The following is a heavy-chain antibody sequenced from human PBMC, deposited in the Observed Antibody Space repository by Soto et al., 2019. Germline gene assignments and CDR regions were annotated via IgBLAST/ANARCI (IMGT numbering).Heavy chain of an antibody. V-gene: IGHV3-74*01. J-gene: IGHJ6*02. CDR1: GFTFTTYW. CDR2: IKGDGSSL. Sequence: EVKVVESGGGLVQPGGSLRLSCAASGFTFTTYWMHWVRQVPGKGLVWVSRIKGDGSSLSYADSVKGRFTISRDNVENTLYLEMGSLRAVDSAVYYCARGLKSYYGVDVWGQGTTVTVSS. CDR3: ARGLKSYYGVDV.